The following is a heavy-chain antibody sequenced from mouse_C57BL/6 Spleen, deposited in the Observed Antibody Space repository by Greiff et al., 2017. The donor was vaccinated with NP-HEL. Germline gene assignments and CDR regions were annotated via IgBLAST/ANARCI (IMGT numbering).Heavy chain of an antibody. CDR1: GYTFTSYT. Sequence: QVQLQQSGAELARPGASVKMSCKASGYTFTSYTMHWVKQRPGQGLEWIGYINPSSGYTKYNQKFKDKATLTADKSSSTAYMQLSSLTSEDSAVYYCARSVGYNAMDYWGQGTSVTVSS. CDR3: ARSVGYNAMDY. J-gene: IGHJ4*01. CDR2: INPSSGYT. V-gene: IGHV1-4*01.